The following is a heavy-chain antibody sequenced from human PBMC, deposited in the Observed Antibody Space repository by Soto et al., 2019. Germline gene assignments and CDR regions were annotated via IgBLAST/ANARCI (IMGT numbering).Heavy chain of an antibody. CDR2: ISSSGTSI. V-gene: IGHV3-48*03. CDR3: ARDRGYTSGSYGGAFDF. D-gene: IGHD6-19*01. CDR1: RFTFSRYE. Sequence: EVQLVESGGGLVQPGGSLRLFCAASRFTFSRYEMNWVRQAPGKGLEWVASISSSGTSIYYADSVKGRFSISRDNDKNSVYLAMNSLRVDDTAVYYCARDRGYTSGSYGGAFDFWGQGTLVTVSS. J-gene: IGHJ4*02.